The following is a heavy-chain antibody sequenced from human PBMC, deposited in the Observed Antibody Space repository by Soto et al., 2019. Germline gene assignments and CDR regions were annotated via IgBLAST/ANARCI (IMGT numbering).Heavy chain of an antibody. Sequence: SYTLSLTCTVSGGSISSGGYYWSWIRQHPGKGLEWIGYIYYRGSTYYNPSLKSRVTISVDTSNNHFSLKLSSVTAADRAVYHCARGGEYRRGGLYDPWGQGTLVTVS. V-gene: IGHV4-31*03. CDR1: GGSISSGGYY. D-gene: IGHD2-15*01. CDR3: ARGGEYRRGGLYDP. CDR2: IYYRGST. J-gene: IGHJ5*02.